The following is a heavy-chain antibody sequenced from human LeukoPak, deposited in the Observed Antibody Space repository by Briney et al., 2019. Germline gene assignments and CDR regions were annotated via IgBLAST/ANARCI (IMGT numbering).Heavy chain of an antibody. CDR1: GFTFDDYA. V-gene: IGHV3-9*01. D-gene: IGHD6-13*01. CDR2: ISWNSGSI. J-gene: IGHJ4*02. Sequence: GGSLRLSCAASGFTFDDYAMHWVRQAPGKGLEWVSGISWNSGSIGYADSVKGRFTISRDNAKNSLYLQMNSLRAEDTALYYCAKDNRAAAGSLDYWGQGTLVTVSS. CDR3: AKDNRAAAGSLDY.